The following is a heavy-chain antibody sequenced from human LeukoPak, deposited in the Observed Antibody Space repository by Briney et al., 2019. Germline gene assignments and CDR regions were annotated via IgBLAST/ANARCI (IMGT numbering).Heavy chain of an antibody. CDR3: AKVAKYYYGSETYYFFEH. CDR1: GFTFTTYW. V-gene: IGHV3-7*01. J-gene: IGHJ4*02. CDR2: INQDGSEK. Sequence: GGSLRLSCAASGFTFTTYWMSWVRQAPGKGLEWVANINQDGSEKYFVVSVKGRFTISRDNAKNSLYLQMNSLRGEDTAVYYCAKVAKYYYGSETYYFFEHWGQGTPVTASS. D-gene: IGHD3-10*01.